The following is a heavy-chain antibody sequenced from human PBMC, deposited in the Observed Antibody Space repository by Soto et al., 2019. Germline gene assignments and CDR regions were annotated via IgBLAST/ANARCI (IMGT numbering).Heavy chain of an antibody. CDR3: ARTSYDSSGTAADL. V-gene: IGHV4-28*01. Sequence: PSETLSLTCAVSGYSISSSNWWGWIRQPPGKGLEWIGYIYYSGTTYYNPSLKSRVTMSVDTSKNQFSLKLTSVTAVDTAVYYCARTSYDSSGTAADLWGQGTLVTVS. CDR2: IYYSGTT. J-gene: IGHJ5*02. CDR1: GYSISSSNW. D-gene: IGHD3-22*01.